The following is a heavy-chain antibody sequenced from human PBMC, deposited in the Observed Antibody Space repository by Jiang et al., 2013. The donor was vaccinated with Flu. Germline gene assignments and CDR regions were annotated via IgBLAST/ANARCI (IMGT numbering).Heavy chain of an antibody. J-gene: IGHJ6*04. CDR2: IYPGDSDT. CDR3: ARQGLSGWYEYSYYYGMDV. CDR1: IQLYQATG. D-gene: IGHD6-19*01. Sequence: GAEVKKPGESLKISCKGFWIQLYQATGSAGCARCPGKAWSRMGIIYPGDSDTRYSPSFQGQVTISADKSISTAYLQWSSLKASDTAMYYCARQGLSGWYEYSYYYGMDVWGKGTTVTVSS. V-gene: IGHV5-51*01.